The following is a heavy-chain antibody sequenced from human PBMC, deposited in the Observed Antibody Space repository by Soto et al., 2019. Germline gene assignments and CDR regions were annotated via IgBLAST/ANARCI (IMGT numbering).Heavy chain of an antibody. V-gene: IGHV3-13*01. Sequence: EVQLVESGGGLVQPGGSLRLSCAASGFTFSSYEMHWVRQATGKGLEWVSAIGTAGDTYYPGSVKGRFTISRENAKNSLYLQMNSLRAEDTAVYYCARATRGAFDIWGQGTMVTVSS. CDR3: ARATRGAFDI. CDR1: GFTFSSYE. D-gene: IGHD3-10*01. CDR2: IGTAGDT. J-gene: IGHJ3*02.